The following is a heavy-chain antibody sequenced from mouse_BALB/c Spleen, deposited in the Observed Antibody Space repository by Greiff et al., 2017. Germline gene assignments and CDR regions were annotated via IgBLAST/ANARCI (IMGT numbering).Heavy chain of an antibody. CDR3: ARSKEVRGYVDD. V-gene: IGHV1-77*01. CDR1: GYTFTDYY. D-gene: IGHD2-14*01. CDR2: IYPGSGNT. J-gene: IGHJ2*01. Sequence: QVQLQQSGAELARPGASVKLSCKASGYTFTDYYINWVKQRTGQGLEWIGEIYPGSGNTYYNEKFKGKATLTADKSSSTAYMQLSSLTSEDSAVYFCARSKEVRGYVDDWGQGTTRTVSS.